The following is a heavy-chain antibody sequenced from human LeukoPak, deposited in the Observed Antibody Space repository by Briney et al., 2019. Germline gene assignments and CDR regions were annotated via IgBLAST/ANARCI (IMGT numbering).Heavy chain of an antibody. D-gene: IGHD3-22*01. Sequence: GGSLRLPCAASGFTFSSYPMSWVRQAPGKGLEWVSTISGSGAGTYYADSVKGRFTVSRDSSKNTLHLQMNSLRAEDTAVYYCARRDSSWATYWGQGTLVTVSS. CDR1: GFTFSSYP. V-gene: IGHV3-23*01. CDR3: ARRDSSWATY. J-gene: IGHJ4*02. CDR2: ISGSGAGT.